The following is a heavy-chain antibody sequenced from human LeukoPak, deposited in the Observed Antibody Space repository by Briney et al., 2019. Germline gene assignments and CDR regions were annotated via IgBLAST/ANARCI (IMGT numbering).Heavy chain of an antibody. CDR1: GGSISTYY. CDR3: ARSYGSGSYSP. V-gene: IGHV4-59*12. Sequence: SETLSLTCTVSGGSISTYYWSWIRQPPGKGLEWIGSIYYSGSTYYNPSLKSRVTISVDTSKNQFSLKLSSVTAADTAVYYCARSYGSGSYSPWGQGTLVTVSS. J-gene: IGHJ5*02. D-gene: IGHD3-10*01. CDR2: IYYSGST.